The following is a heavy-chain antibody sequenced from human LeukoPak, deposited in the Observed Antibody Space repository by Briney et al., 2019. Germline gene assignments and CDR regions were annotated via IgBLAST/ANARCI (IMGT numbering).Heavy chain of an antibody. V-gene: IGHV3-30-3*01. J-gene: IGHJ4*02. CDR3: ARALSSGWHFDY. CDR2: ISYDGSNK. D-gene: IGHD6-19*01. CDR1: GFTFDDYA. Sequence: GGSLRLSCAASGFTFDDYAMHWVRQAPGKGLEWVAVISYDGSNKYYADSVKGRFTISRDNSKNTLYLQMNSLRAEDTAVYYCARALSSGWHFDYWGQGTLVTVSS.